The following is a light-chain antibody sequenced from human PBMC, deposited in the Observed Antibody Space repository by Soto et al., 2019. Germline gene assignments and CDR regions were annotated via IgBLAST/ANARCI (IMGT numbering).Light chain of an antibody. Sequence: EIVLTQSPDTLSLSPWEGATLSCRASQSVSKIFLAWYQQKPGQAPRLLIYAGSNRATGIPDRFSGGGSGTDFTLTISRLEPEDFAVYYCQQFSSYPLTFGGGTKVDIK. CDR3: QQFSSYPLT. V-gene: IGKV3-20*01. CDR2: AGS. J-gene: IGKJ4*01. CDR1: QSVSKIF.